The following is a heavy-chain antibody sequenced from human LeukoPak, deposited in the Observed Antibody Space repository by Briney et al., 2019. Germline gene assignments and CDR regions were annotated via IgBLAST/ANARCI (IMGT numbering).Heavy chain of an antibody. Sequence: GGSLRLSCAASGFTFSSSATSWVRQAPGKGLEWVSYISSRGSTIYYADSVKGRFTISRDNAKNSLYLQMNSLRAEDTAVYYCARHDTAMATDYGMDVWGQGTTVTVSS. V-gene: IGHV3-48*04. J-gene: IGHJ6*02. CDR2: ISSRGSTI. CDR1: GFTFSSSA. D-gene: IGHD5-18*01. CDR3: ARHDTAMATDYGMDV.